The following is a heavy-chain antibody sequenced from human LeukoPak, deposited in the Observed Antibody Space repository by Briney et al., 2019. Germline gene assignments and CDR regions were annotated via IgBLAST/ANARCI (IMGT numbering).Heavy chain of an antibody. CDR3: ARDSVDKAKNNYYYYMDV. CDR1: GGTFSSYA. V-gene: IGHV1-69*13. Sequence: SVKVSCKASGGTFSSYAISWVRQAPGQGLEWMGGIIPIFGTANYAQKFQGRVTITADESTSTAYMELSSLRSEDTAVYYCARDSVDKAKNNYYYYMDVWGKGTTVTISS. D-gene: IGHD5-18*01. J-gene: IGHJ6*03. CDR2: IIPIFGTA.